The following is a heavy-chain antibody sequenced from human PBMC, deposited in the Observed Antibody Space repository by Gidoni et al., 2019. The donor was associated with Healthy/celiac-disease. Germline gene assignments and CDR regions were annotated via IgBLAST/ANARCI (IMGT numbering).Heavy chain of an antibody. CDR2: INHSGST. V-gene: IGHV4-34*01. Sequence: QVQLQQWGAGLLKPSETLSLTCAVYGGSFSGYYWSWIRQPPGKGLEWIGEINHSGSTNYNPSLKSRVTISVDTSKNQFSLKLSSVTAADTAVYYCARGPSPMAPFYCSGGSCYFGGMDVWGQGTTVTVSS. D-gene: IGHD2-15*01. CDR1: GGSFSGYY. J-gene: IGHJ6*02. CDR3: ARGPSPMAPFYCSGGSCYFGGMDV.